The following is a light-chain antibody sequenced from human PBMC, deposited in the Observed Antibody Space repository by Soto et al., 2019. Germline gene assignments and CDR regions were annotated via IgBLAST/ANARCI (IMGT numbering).Light chain of an antibody. Sequence: DIQLTQSPSTLSASVGDRVTITCRASQSISSWLAWYQQKLGKAPNLLIYKTSNLESGVPSRFRGSGSGTEFSLTISSLQPDDFATYYCQYYNDYCWTFGQGTKVEIK. CDR1: QSISSW. CDR3: QYYNDYCWT. V-gene: IGKV1-5*03. CDR2: KTS. J-gene: IGKJ1*01.